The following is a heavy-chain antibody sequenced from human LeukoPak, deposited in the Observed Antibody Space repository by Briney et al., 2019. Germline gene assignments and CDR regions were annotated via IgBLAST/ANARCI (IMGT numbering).Heavy chain of an antibody. CDR3: ARDSRYYDSSGYCGY. CDR1: GYTFTSYG. CDR2: ISAYNGNT. V-gene: IGHV1-18*01. Sequence: ASVKVSCKASGYTFTSYGISWVRQAPGQGLEWMGWISAYNGNTNYAQKLQGRVTMTTDTSTSTAHMELRSLRSDDTAVYYCARDSRYYDSSGYCGYWGQGTLVTVSS. J-gene: IGHJ4*02. D-gene: IGHD3-22*01.